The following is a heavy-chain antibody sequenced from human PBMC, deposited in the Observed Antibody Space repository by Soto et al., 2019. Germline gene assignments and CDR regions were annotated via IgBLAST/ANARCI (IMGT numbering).Heavy chain of an antibody. V-gene: IGHV4-30-2*06. CDR3: ARGRVVVPAAVMFNCLDP. J-gene: IGHJ5*02. Sequence: SETLSLTCTVSGGSISSGGYSWTWIRQSPGKGLEWIGYTYQSGSAYYNPSLKSRVTISVDRSKNQFSLNLTSVTAADTAVYYCARGRVVVPAAVMFNCLDPWGQGALVTVSS. D-gene: IGHD2-2*01. CDR1: GGSISSGGYS. CDR2: TYQSGSA.